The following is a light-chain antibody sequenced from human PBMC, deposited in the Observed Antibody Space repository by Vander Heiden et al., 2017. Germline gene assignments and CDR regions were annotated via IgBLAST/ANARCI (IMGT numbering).Light chain of an antibody. J-gene: IGKJ1*01. V-gene: IGKV1-5*03. Sequence: DIQMTQSPSTLSASVGDRVAITCRDSQPINYYLAWYQQKPGKAPKVLIYKASSLESGLPSRFSGSGSGTEFTLTINSLQPDDFATYYCQQFHSFPVTFGQGTKVEIK. CDR2: KAS. CDR3: QQFHSFPVT. CDR1: QPINYY.